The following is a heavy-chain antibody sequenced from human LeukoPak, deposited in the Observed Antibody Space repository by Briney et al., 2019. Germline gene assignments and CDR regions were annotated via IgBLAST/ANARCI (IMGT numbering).Heavy chain of an antibody. CDR2: ISGSGGST. V-gene: IGHV3-23*01. D-gene: IGHD3-3*01. CDR3: ARPDPPLILEWPAPYFDY. Sequence: GGSLRLSCAASGFTSSSYAMSWVRQAPGKGLEWVSTISGSGGSTYYADSVKGRFTISRDNSKNTLYLLMNSLRAEDTAVYYCARPDPPLILEWPAPYFDYWGQGTLVTVSS. CDR1: GFTSSSYA. J-gene: IGHJ4*02.